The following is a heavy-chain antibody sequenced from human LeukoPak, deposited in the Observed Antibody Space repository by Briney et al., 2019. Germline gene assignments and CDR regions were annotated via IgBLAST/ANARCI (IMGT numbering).Heavy chain of an antibody. CDR3: AKDFYSSSSGWFDP. J-gene: IGHJ5*02. Sequence: PGGSLRLSCAASGFTFSSYAMHWVRQAPGKGLEWVAFIRYDGSNKYYADSVKGRFTISRDNSKNTLYLQMNSLRAEDTAVYYCAKDFYSSSSGWFDPWGQGTLVTVSS. CDR1: GFTFSSYA. D-gene: IGHD6-6*01. V-gene: IGHV3-30*02. CDR2: IRYDGSNK.